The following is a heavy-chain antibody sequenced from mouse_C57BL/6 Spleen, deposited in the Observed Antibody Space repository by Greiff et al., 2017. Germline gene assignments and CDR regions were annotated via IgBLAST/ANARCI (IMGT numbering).Heavy chain of an antibody. CDR3: ARDGYIPFAFGY. CDR1: GYTFTSYG. J-gene: IGHJ1*03. Sequence: EVQLMESGAELVRPGSSVKMSCKASGYTFTSYGINWVKQRPGQGLEWIGDIYLGNGYTEYNEKFKGKATLTSDTSSSTAYMQLSSLTSEDSAVYFCARDGYIPFAFGYWGNGITV. D-gene: IGHD2-3*01. V-gene: IGHV1-58*01. CDR2: IYLGNGYT.